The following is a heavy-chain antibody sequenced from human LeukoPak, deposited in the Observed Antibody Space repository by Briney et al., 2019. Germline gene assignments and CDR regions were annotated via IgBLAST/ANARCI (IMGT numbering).Heavy chain of an antibody. CDR1: GFTFSSYW. CDR3: VRGKYGSAEPSENFDY. J-gene: IGHJ4*02. CDR2: INSDGSGT. V-gene: IGHV3-74*01. D-gene: IGHD6-13*01. Sequence: QPGGSLRLSCAASGFTFSSYWMHWVRQAPGKGLVWVSRINSDGSGTSYADSVKGRFTISRDNAKNSLYLQMNRLRAEDTAVYYCVRGKYGSAEPSENFDYWGQGTLVTVSS.